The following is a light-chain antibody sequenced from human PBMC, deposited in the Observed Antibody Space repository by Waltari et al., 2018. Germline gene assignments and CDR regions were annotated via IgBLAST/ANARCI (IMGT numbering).Light chain of an antibody. CDR2: AAS. Sequence: DFEMPQSASSLSASVGDRVNITCRASQSISTYLNCYQQKPGKAPNLLIYAASSLHSGVRSSVSGSGSGTEFTLTISMLQPEDFATYYCHQSYSPRTFGGGTKVEI. J-gene: IGKJ4*01. V-gene: IGKV1-39*01. CDR3: HQSYSPRT. CDR1: QSISTY.